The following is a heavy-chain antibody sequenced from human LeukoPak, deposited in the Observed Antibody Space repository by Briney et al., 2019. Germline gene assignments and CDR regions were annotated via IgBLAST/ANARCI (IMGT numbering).Heavy chain of an antibody. CDR1: GFTFSSYG. Sequence: GRSLRLSCAASGFTFSSYGMPWVRQAPGKGLEWVAVISYDGSNKYYAVSVKGRLPISRDNSKNTLYLQMNSLTAEATAVYYCVKKPGGSGWFHWFDPWGQGTLVTVSA. V-gene: IGHV3-30*18. CDR3: VKKPGGSGWFHWFDP. CDR2: ISYDGSNK. D-gene: IGHD6-19*01. J-gene: IGHJ5*02.